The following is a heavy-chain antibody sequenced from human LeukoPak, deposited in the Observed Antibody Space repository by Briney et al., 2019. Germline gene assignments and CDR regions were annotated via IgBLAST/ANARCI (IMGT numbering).Heavy chain of an antibody. CDR3: ARDRRTPHSAYDWGHLDY. CDR2: ISNNGYTI. Sequence: GGSLRLSCAASGFSFGDYYMTWIRQAPGKGLEWISYISNNGYTIYYADSVKGRFTISRDNAKNSLSLQMKSLRADDSAIYYCARDRRTPHSAYDWGHLDYWGQGILVSVSS. V-gene: IGHV3-11*01. J-gene: IGHJ4*02. CDR1: GFSFGDYY. D-gene: IGHD5-12*01.